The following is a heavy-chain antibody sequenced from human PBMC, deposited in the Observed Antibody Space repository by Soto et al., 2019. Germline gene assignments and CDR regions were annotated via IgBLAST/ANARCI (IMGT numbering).Heavy chain of an antibody. Sequence: PGGSLRLSCAVSGFTVDGNYMSWVRQAPGKGLEWVAVMRDTGRTNYADFVEGRFTISRDDSKNMVFLQMNSLRAGDTAVYYCARDDYGLDVWGQGTTVTVSS. V-gene: IGHV3-53*01. CDR3: ARDDYGLDV. CDR1: GFTVDGNY. J-gene: IGHJ6*02. CDR2: MRDTGRT.